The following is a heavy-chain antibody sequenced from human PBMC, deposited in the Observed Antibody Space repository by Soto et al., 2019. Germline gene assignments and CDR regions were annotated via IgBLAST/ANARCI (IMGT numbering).Heavy chain of an antibody. CDR3: TTGSTGGEDY. J-gene: IGHJ4*02. CDR1: GFTFSIAW. CDR2: IRSNNDGGTS. V-gene: IGHV3-15*01. Sequence: EVHLVESGGGLVEPGGSLRLSCAASGFTFSIAWMSWVRQAPGKGLEWVGRIRSNNDGGTSADAAPVKGRFTISRDDSKTTLLLQMHSLKAEDTDVYYCTTGSTGGEDYWGQGTLVTVSS. D-gene: IGHD2-8*02.